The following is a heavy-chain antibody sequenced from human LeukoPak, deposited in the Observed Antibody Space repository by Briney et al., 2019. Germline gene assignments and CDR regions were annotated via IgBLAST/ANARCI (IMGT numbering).Heavy chain of an antibody. CDR1: GFTFSSYA. D-gene: IGHD3-10*01. Sequence: GGSLRLSCAASGFTFSSYAMSWVRQAPGKGLEWVSAISGSGGSTYYADSVKGRFTISRDNTKNTLYLQMNSLRAEDTAVYYCATGGTTVRGVIIHWGQGTLVTVSS. CDR2: ISGSGGST. J-gene: IGHJ4*02. V-gene: IGHV3-23*01. CDR3: ATGGTTVRGVIIH.